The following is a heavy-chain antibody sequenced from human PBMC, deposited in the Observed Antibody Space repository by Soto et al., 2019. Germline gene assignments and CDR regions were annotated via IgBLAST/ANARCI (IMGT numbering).Heavy chain of an antibody. J-gene: IGHJ4*02. CDR1: GGSIISYY. CDR2: IYYSGST. D-gene: IGHD6-13*01. V-gene: IGHV4-59*01. CDR3: ARVGVPDSSWRFYYLDD. Sequence: SEILSLTCTVSGGSIISYYWSWILQPPWKGLEWIGYIYYSGSTNYNPSLKSRVTISVDTSKNQFSLKLSSVTAADTAVYYCARVGVPDSSWRFYYLDDWGQGTWVTVSS.